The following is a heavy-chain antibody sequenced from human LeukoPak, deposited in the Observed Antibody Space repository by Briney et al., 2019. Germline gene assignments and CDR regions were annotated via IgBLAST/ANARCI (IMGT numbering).Heavy chain of an antibody. Sequence: GGSLRLSCAASGFTFSSYAMSWVRQAPGKGLEWVSAISGSGGSTYYADSVKGRFTISRDNSKNTRYLQMNSLRAEDTAVYYCAKDANFWSGSAPGYFDYWGQGTLVTVSS. D-gene: IGHD3-3*01. V-gene: IGHV3-23*01. J-gene: IGHJ4*02. CDR3: AKDANFWSGSAPGYFDY. CDR1: GFTFSSYA. CDR2: ISGSGGST.